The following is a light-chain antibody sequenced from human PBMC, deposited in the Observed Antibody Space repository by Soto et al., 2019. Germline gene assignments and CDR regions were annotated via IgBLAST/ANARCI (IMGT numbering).Light chain of an antibody. V-gene: IGKV4-1*01. CDR2: WAS. Sequence: DIVMTQSPDSLAVSLGERATINCKSSQSVLYNSDNKNYLAWYQQKAGQPPKLLIYWASTRDSGVPDRFSGSGSGADFTLTIINLQAEDVAVYYCQQYYTTLSFGGGTKVEIK. CDR3: QQYYTTLS. CDR1: QSVLYNSDNKNY. J-gene: IGKJ4*01.